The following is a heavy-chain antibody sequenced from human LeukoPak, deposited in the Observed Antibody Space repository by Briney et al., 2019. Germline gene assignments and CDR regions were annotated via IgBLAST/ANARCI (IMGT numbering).Heavy chain of an antibody. CDR3: ARAVYGYFDAFDI. V-gene: IGHV3-33*08. J-gene: IGHJ3*02. CDR1: GFTFSSYA. D-gene: IGHD2-15*01. CDR2: IWYDGSNK. Sequence: GGSLRLSCAASGFTFSSYAMSWVRQAPGKGLEWVAVIWYDGSNKYYADSVKGRFTISRDNSKNTLYLQMNSLRAEDTAVYYCARAVYGYFDAFDIWGQGTMVTVSS.